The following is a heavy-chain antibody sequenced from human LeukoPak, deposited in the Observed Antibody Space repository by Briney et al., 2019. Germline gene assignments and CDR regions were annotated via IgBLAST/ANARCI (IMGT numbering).Heavy chain of an antibody. CDR1: GGSISSDY. J-gene: IGHJ3*02. D-gene: IGHD3-10*01. CDR3: ARSDYHNSGSHTVFDAFDI. CDR2: IYYRGST. Sequence: PSETLSLTCTVSGGSISSDYWSWIRQPPGKGLEWIGYIYYRGSTNYNPSLKSQVTISVDKSKNQFSLKLSFVTAADTAMYYCARSDYHNSGSHTVFDAFDIWGQGTRVTVSS. V-gene: IGHV4-59*01.